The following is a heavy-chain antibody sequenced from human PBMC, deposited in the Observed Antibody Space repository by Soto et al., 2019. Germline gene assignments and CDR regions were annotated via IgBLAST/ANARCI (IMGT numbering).Heavy chain of an antibody. CDR3: ATDRFLEWLNWFDP. V-gene: IGHV1-24*01. CDR2: FDPEDGET. J-gene: IGHJ5*02. Sequence: AASVKVSCKVSGYTLTELSMHWVRQAPGKGLEWMGGFDPEDGETIYAQKFQGRVTMTEDTSTDTAYMELSSLRSEDTAVYYCATDRFLEWLNWFDPWGQGTLVTVSS. CDR1: GYTLTELS. D-gene: IGHD3-3*01.